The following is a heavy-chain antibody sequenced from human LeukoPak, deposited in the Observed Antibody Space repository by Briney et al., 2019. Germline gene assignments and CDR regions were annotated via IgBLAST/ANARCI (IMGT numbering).Heavy chain of an antibody. CDR3: ARHRDYYDT. Sequence: PSETLSLTCTVSGASINNNFWTWIRQPREKGLEWIGYIYSSGSANYNPSLKSRVIISGDTSKNQISLNLTSVTAADTALYFCARHRDYYDTWGHGTLVTVCS. J-gene: IGHJ4*01. D-gene: IGHD3-22*01. CDR2: IYSSGSA. CDR1: GASINNNF. V-gene: IGHV4-59*08.